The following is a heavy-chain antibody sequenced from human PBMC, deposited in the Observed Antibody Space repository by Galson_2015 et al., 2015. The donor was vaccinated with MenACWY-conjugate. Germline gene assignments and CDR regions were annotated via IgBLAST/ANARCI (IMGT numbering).Heavy chain of an antibody. D-gene: IGHD5-12*01. CDR1: GGSISSSNW. Sequence: ETLSLTCAVSGGSISSSNWWSWVRQPPGKGLEWIGEIYYSGSTYYNPSLKSRVTISVDTSKNQFSLKLSSVTAADTAVYYCARHEAYIVYYFDYWGQGTLVTVSS. CDR2: IYYSGST. CDR3: ARHEAYIVYYFDY. V-gene: IGHV4-4*02. J-gene: IGHJ4*02.